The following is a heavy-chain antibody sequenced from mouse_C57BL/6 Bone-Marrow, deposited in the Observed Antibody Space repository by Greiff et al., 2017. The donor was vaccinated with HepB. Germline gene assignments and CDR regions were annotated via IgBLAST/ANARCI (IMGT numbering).Heavy chain of an antibody. V-gene: IGHV5-17*01. Sequence: EVKVVESGGGLVKPGGSLKLSCAASGFTFSDYGMHWVRQAPEKGLEWVAYISSGSSTIYYADTVKGRFTISRDNAKNTLFLQMTSLRSEDTAMYYCARTLFTTVVENYFDYWGQGTTLTVSS. CDR2: ISSGSSTI. CDR1: GFTFSDYG. CDR3: ARTLFTTVVENYFDY. J-gene: IGHJ2*01. D-gene: IGHD1-1*01.